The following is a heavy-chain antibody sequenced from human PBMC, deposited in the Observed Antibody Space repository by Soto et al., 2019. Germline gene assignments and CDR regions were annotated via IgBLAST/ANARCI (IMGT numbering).Heavy chain of an antibody. Sequence: QVQLQQWGAGLLKPSETLSLTCAVYGGSFSDFHWSWIRQPPGKGLEWIGEINHRGNTNYNPSLKSRVTMSVDTSQNQFSLKMTSVTAAATTVYYCARTHYSMDVWDKGTTVTVSS. J-gene: IGHJ6*03. V-gene: IGHV4-34*01. CDR1: GGSFSDFH. CDR2: INHRGNT. CDR3: ARTHYSMDV.